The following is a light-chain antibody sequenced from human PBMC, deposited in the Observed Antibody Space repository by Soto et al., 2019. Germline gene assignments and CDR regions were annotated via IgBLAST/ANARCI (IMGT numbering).Light chain of an antibody. V-gene: IGLV1-51*01. CDR1: SSNIGNNY. J-gene: IGLJ2*01. Sequence: QSVLTQPPSVSAAPGQKVTLSCSGSSSNIGNNYVSWYQHFPGTAPKFLIFNNDQRPSGIPDRFSGSRSGTSATLGITGLLTGDEADYYCAAWDTNLSAVVFGGGTQLTVL. CDR3: AAWDTNLSAVV. CDR2: NND.